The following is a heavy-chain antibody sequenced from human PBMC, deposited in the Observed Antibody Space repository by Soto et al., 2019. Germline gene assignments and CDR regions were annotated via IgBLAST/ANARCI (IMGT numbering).Heavy chain of an antibody. D-gene: IGHD3-16*01. J-gene: IGHJ4*02. CDR1: VGSFSGYY. V-gene: IGHV4-34*01. CDR2: TGHSGGT. CDR3: ARHGGSYFDY. Sequence: PSETVCLTCAVYVGSFSGYYRSWIRQPPVKGLEWIGVTGHSGGTVYNPSLESRVTISGDSSNNQFSLKLNSVTAADTAVYYCARHGGSYFDYWGRGAPVTVSS.